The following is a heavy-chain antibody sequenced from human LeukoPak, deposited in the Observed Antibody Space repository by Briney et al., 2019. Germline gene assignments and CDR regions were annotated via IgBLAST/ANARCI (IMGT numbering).Heavy chain of an antibody. D-gene: IGHD1-26*01. V-gene: IGHV1-3*01. CDR1: GYTFTSYD. CDR2: INAGNGNT. J-gene: IGHJ6*02. CDR3: ARFLGGSYGMDV. Sequence: ASVKVSCKASGYTFTSYDINWVRQATGQRLEWMGWINAGNGNTKFSQKFQGRVTITRDTSASTAYMELSSLRSEDTAVYYCARFLGGSYGMDVWGQGTTVTVSS.